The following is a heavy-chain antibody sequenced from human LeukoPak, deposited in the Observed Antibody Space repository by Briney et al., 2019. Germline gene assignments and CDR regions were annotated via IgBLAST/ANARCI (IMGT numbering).Heavy chain of an antibody. D-gene: IGHD3-22*01. J-gene: IGHJ5*02. Sequence: AGSLRLSCAASGFTFRSYEMNWVRQAPAKGLELVSYIGSSDSTTHYADSVKGRFTISRDNAKNSLYLQMNSLRVEDMGVYYCARETRGHYYDSSGPDHWGQGTLVTVSS. CDR3: ARETRGHYYDSSGPDH. CDR1: GFTFRSYE. CDR2: IGSSDSTT. V-gene: IGHV3-48*03.